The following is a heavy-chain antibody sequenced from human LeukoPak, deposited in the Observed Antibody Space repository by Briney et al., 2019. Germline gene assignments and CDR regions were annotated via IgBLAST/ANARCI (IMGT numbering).Heavy chain of an antibody. CDR3: AGHVSAAAGGR. Sequence: SETLSLTCAVYGGSVRGNYWSWIRQPPGKGLERIGEIHHSGSTKYNPSLKSRVTISLDTSKNQFSLKLNSMTAADTAVYYCAGHVSAAAGGRWGQGTLVTVSS. D-gene: IGHD6-13*01. V-gene: IGHV4-34*01. CDR2: IHHSGST. CDR1: GGSVRGNY. J-gene: IGHJ4*02.